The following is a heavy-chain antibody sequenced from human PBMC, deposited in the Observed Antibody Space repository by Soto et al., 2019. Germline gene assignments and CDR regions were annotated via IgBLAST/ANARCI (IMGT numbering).Heavy chain of an antibody. Sequence: QVQLQESGPGLVKPSETLSLTCTVSGGSISSYYWSWIRQPPGKGLEWIGYIYYSGSTNYNPSLKSRVTISVDTSKNQFSLKLSSVTAADTAVYYCARTAAPLYYFDYWGQGTLVTVSS. CDR2: IYYSGST. CDR1: GGSISSYY. V-gene: IGHV4-59*01. J-gene: IGHJ4*02. CDR3: ARTAAPLYYFDY. D-gene: IGHD2-15*01.